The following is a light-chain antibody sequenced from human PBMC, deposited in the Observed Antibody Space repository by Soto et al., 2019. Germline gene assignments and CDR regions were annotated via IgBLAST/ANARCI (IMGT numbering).Light chain of an antibody. J-gene: IGKJ1*01. CDR1: QGVSTN. CDR3: QQYNKSPQT. Sequence: EIVMTQSPATLSVSPGETATLSCRASQGVSTNLAWYQHKPGQAPRLLIHDASTRATGLPARFSGSGSGTEFTLTISSLQSDDFAFYHCQQYNKSPQTFGQGTKVEIK. CDR2: DAS. V-gene: IGKV3-15*01.